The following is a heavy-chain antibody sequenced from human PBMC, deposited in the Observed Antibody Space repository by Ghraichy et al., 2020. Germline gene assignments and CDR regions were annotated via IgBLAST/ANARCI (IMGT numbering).Heavy chain of an antibody. D-gene: IGHD3-22*01. CDR3: ARENRSYYYDSSGPRPLFYGMDV. CDR1: GGSISSYY. V-gene: IGHV4-59*01. CDR2: IYYSGST. J-gene: IGHJ6*02. Sequence: SETLSLTCTVSGGSISSYYWSWIRQPPGKGLEWIGYIYYSGSTNYNPSLKSRVTISVDTSKNQFSLKLSSVTAADTAVYYCARENRSYYYDSSGPRPLFYGMDVWGQGTTVTVSS.